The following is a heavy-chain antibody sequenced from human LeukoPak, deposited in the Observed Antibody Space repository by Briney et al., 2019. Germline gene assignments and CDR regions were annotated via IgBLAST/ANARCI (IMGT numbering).Heavy chain of an antibody. D-gene: IGHD3-22*01. CDR2: ISYDGSNK. J-gene: IGHJ3*02. CDR3: ARGPEPIVVLPYAFDI. V-gene: IGHV3-30*01. CDR1: GFTFSSYA. Sequence: GGSLRLSCAASGFTFSSYAMHWVRQAPGKGLEWVAVISYDGSNKYYADSVKGRFTTSRDNSKNTLYLQMNSLRAEDTAVYYCARGPEPIVVLPYAFDIWGQGTMVTVSS.